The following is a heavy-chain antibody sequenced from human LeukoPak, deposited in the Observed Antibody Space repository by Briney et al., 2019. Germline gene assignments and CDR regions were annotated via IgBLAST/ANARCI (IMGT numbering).Heavy chain of an antibody. J-gene: IGHJ4*02. CDR2: MNPNSGNT. CDR1: GYTFTSYD. CDR3: ARGLSYGSGKDY. Sequence: ASVKVSCKAPGYTFTSYDINWVRQATGQGLEWMGWMNPNSGNTGYAQKFQGRVTMTRNTSISTAYMEPSSLRSEDTAVYYCARGLSYGSGKDYWGQGTLVTVSS. D-gene: IGHD3-10*01. V-gene: IGHV1-8*01.